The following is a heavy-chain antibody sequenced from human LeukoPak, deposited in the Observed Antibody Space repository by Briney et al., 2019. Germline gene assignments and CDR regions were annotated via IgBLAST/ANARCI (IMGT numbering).Heavy chain of an antibody. D-gene: IGHD3-10*01. CDR1: GFTFSSYS. J-gene: IGHJ4*02. V-gene: IGHV3-48*04. CDR2: ISSSIVSI. CDR3: ARDAVFYASGRYFD. Sequence: GGSLRLSCTASGFTFSSYSMNWVRQAPGKGLEWISYISSSIVSIYYADSVKGRFTISRDNARSSVFLHMNSLRAEDTAVYYCARDAVFYASGRYFDWGQGTLVTVSS.